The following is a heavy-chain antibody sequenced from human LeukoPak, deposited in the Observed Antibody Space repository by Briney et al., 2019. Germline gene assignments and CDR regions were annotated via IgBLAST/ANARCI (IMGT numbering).Heavy chain of an antibody. V-gene: IGHV3-23*01. CDR3: AKREVLYRVTTFDY. Sequence: PGGSLRLSCAASGFTFSSYAMSWVRQAPGKGLEWVLAISGSGGSTYYADSVKGRFTISRDNSKNTLYLQMNSLRAEDTAVYYCAKREVLYRVTTFDYWGQGTLVTVSS. CDR2: ISGSGGST. D-gene: IGHD4-17*01. J-gene: IGHJ4*02. CDR1: GFTFSSYA.